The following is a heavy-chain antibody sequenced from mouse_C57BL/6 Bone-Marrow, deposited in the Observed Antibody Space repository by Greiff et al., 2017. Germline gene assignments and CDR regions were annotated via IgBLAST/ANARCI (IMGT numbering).Heavy chain of an antibody. V-gene: IGHV1-59*01. J-gene: IGHJ2*01. CDR1: GYTFTSYW. D-gene: IGHD1-1*01. Sequence: LKPGAELVRPGTSVKLSCKASGYTFTSYWMHWVKQRPGQGLEWIGVIDPSDSYTNYNQKFKGKATLTVDTSSSTAYMQLSSLTSEDSAVYYCARIDGKGYWGQGTTLTVSS. CDR2: IDPSDSYT. CDR3: ARIDGKGY.